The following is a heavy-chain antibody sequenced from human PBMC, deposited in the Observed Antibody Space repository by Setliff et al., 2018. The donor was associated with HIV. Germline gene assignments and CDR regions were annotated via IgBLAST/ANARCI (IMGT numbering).Heavy chain of an antibody. J-gene: IGHJ4*02. V-gene: IGHV3-33*01. Sequence: GGSLRLSCAASGFTFSNYGMHWVRQAPGKGLEWVAAVWDDGGNKYYAGSVKGRFTISRDNSKNTMYLQMSSLRGDDTAVYYCAREKGNTPAAYYLDYWGQGTLVTVSS. D-gene: IGHD3-10*01. CDR3: AREKGNTPAAYYLDY. CDR2: VWDDGGNK. CDR1: GFTFSNYG.